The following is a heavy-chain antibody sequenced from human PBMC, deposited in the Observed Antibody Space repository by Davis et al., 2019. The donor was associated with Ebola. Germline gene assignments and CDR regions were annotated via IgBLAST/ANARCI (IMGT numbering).Heavy chain of an antibody. CDR2: IPYDGNDI. CDR1: GFIFRTYT. V-gene: IGHV3-30*04. D-gene: IGHD6-25*01. J-gene: IGHJ4*02. CDR3: AKHPLLLAIPAAGVDY. Sequence: GESLKISCAASGFIFRTYTIHWVRQAPGKGLEWLAVIPYDGNDISYAESVRGRFTVSRDNSRSTLHLQMNSLRAEDTALYYCAKHPLLLAIPAAGVDYWGQGTLVTVSS.